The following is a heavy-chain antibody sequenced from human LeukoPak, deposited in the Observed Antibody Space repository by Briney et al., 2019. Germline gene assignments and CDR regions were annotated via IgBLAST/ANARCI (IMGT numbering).Heavy chain of an antibody. CDR2: INPNSGGT. CDR3: ARGSIAAVVRAGGGMDV. Sequence: ASVKVSCKASGYTFTGYYMHWVRQAPGQGLEWMGWINPNSGGTNYAQKFQGWVTMTRDTSISTAYMELSRLRSDDTAVYYCARGSIAAVVRAGGGMDVWGQGTTVTVSS. V-gene: IGHV1-2*04. D-gene: IGHD6-13*01. CDR1: GYTFTGYY. J-gene: IGHJ6*02.